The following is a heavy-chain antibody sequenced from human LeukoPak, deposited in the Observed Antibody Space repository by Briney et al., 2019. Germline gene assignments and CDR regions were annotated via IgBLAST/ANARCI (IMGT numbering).Heavy chain of an antibody. CDR3: AKDGFGELLSMYYFDY. CDR2: ISGSGGST. Sequence: GGSLRLSCAASGFTFSSYAMSWVRQAPGKGLEWVSAISGSGGSTYYADSVKGRFTISRDNSKNTLYLQMNSLRAEDTAVYYCAKDGFGELLSMYYFDYWGQGTLVTVSS. CDR1: GFTFSSYA. V-gene: IGHV3-23*01. J-gene: IGHJ4*02. D-gene: IGHD3-10*01.